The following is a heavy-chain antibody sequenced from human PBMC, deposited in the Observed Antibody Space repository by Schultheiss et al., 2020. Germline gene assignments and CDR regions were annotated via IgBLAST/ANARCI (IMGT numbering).Heavy chain of an antibody. Sequence: SETLSLTCSVSGGSIRSYYWTWIRQPPGKGLEWIGYIYHSGSTYYNPSLKSRVTISVDTSKNQFSLKLSSVTAADTAVYYCERQGSYYYGMDVWGQGTTVTVFS. CDR2: IYHSGST. V-gene: IGHV4-59*04. CDR1: GGSIRSYY. D-gene: IGHD5-24*01. CDR3: ERQGSYYYGMDV. J-gene: IGHJ6*02.